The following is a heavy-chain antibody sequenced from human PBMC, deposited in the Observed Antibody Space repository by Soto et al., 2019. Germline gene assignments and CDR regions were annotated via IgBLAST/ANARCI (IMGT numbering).Heavy chain of an antibody. CDR3: ARDNHPKIGGVIDDYYYSGMDG. Sequence: SVQVSCTASGGTFSSYAISWVRQAPGQGLEWMGGIIPIFGTANYAQKFQGRVTITADESTSTAYMELSSLRSEDTAVYYCARDNHPKIGGVIDDYYYSGMDGWGQGTKVTV. D-gene: IGHD3-22*01. CDR1: GGTFSSYA. V-gene: IGHV1-69*01. J-gene: IGHJ6*02. CDR2: IIPIFGTA.